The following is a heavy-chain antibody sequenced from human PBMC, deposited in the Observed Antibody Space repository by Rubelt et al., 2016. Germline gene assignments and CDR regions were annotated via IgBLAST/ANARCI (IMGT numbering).Heavy chain of an antibody. CDR3: ARDGPEQWLVPEFDY. D-gene: IGHD6-19*01. CDR1: GFTFSSYA. CDR2: ISYDGSNK. V-gene: IGHV3-30*04. Sequence: QVQLVESGGGVVQPGRSLRLSCAASGFTFSSYAMHWVRQAPGKGLEWVAVISYDGSNKYYGDSVKGRFTISRDNSKNTLYLQMNSLRAEDTAVYYCARDGPEQWLVPEFDYWGQGTLVTVSS. J-gene: IGHJ4*02.